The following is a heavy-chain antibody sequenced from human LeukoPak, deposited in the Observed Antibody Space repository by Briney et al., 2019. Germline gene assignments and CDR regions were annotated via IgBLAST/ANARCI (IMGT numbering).Heavy chain of an antibody. D-gene: IGHD4-17*01. J-gene: IGHJ5*02. CDR2: IRYDGSNK. CDR3: AKARYGDYWFDP. V-gene: IGHV3-30*02. CDR1: GFTFSSYG. Sequence: PGGSLRLSCAASGFTFSSYGMHWVRQAPGKGLEWVAFIRYDGSNKYYADSVKGRFTISGDNSKNTLYLQMNSLRAEDTAVYYCAKARYGDYWFDPWGQGTLVTVSS.